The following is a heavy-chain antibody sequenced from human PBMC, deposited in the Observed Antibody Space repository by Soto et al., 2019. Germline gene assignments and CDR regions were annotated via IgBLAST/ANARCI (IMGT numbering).Heavy chain of an antibody. J-gene: IGHJ5*02. CDR1: GFTFSSYG. V-gene: IGHV3-30*18. CDR3: AKDQYYYDSSGYWNWFDP. CDR2: ISYDGSNK. Sequence: GGSLRLSCAASGFTFSSYGMHWVRQAPGKGLEWVAVISYDGSNKYYADSVKGRFTISRDNSKNTLYLQMNSLRAEDTAVYYCAKDQYYYDSSGYWNWFDPWVQGTLVTVSS. D-gene: IGHD3-22*01.